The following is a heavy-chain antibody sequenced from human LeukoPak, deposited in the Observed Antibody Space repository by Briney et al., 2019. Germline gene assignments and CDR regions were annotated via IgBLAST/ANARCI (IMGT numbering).Heavy chain of an antibody. V-gene: IGHV1-2*02. Sequence: GASVKVSCKASGYTFTGYYMHWVRQAPGQGLEWMGWINPNSGGTNYAQKFQGRVTMTRDTSISTAYMELSRLRSDDTAVYYCARVLTVTDTPADAFDIWGQGTMVTVSS. J-gene: IGHJ3*02. CDR2: INPNSGGT. CDR1: GYTFTGYY. D-gene: IGHD4-17*01. CDR3: ARVLTVTDTPADAFDI.